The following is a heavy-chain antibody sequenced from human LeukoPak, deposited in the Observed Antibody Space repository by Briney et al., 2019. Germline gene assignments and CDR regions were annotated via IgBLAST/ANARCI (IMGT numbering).Heavy chain of an antibody. V-gene: IGHV1-2*02. CDR1: GYTFTGYY. D-gene: IGHD3-3*01. Sequence: ASVKVSCKSSGYTFTGYYLHWVRQAPGHGLEWMGWINPNTGGTTYAEKVQGRVTMTRDTSISTAYMELNRLRSDDTAMYFCARGYDFWSAPDAFDIWGQGTMVTVSS. CDR2: INPNTGGT. J-gene: IGHJ3*02. CDR3: ARGYDFWSAPDAFDI.